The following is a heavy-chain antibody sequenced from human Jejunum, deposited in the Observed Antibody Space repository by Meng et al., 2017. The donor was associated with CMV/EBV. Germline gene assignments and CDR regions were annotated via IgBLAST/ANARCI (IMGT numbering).Heavy chain of an antibody. V-gene: IGHV4-30-4*08. D-gene: IGHD6-6*01. Sequence: PGLFIPSPSLSPPLSVSAGSTSLRKSSCCSTRQPPCTPLLFFRYLFYSGSTDYNPSPKSRLTISVDTAKNQFSLNLTSVTAADTAVYYCARVSLRQTIFDYWGQGTLVTVSS. J-gene: IGHJ4*02. CDR3: ARVSLRQTIFDY. CDR2: LFYSGST. CDR1: AGSTSLRKSS.